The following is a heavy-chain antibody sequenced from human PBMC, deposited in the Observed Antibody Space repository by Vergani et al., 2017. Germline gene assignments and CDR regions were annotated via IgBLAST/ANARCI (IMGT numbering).Heavy chain of an antibody. V-gene: IGHV1-69*04. Sequence: QVQLVQSGAEVKKPGSSVKVSCKASGGTFSSYAISWVRQAPGQGLEWMGRIIPILGIANYAQKFQGRVTITADKSTSTAYMELSSLRSEDTAVYYCARSRRGKADAFDIWGQGTMVTVSS. D-gene: IGHD3-10*01. J-gene: IGHJ3*02. CDR3: ARSRRGKADAFDI. CDR1: GGTFSSYA. CDR2: IIPILGIA.